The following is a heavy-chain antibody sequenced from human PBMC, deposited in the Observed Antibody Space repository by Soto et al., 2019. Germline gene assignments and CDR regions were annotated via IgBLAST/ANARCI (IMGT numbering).Heavy chain of an antibody. CDR1: GGSIRNYY. J-gene: IGHJ5*02. Sequence: ASETLSLTCTVSGGSIRNYYWSWIRQPPGKGLEWIGNIYYSGSTNYNPSLKSRVTISVDTSENQFSLKLTSVTAADTAVYYCARGDDFGGLKHDWFDPWGQGTLVTVSS. CDR3: ARGDDFGGLKHDWFDP. CDR2: IYYSGST. V-gene: IGHV4-59*01. D-gene: IGHD3-10*01.